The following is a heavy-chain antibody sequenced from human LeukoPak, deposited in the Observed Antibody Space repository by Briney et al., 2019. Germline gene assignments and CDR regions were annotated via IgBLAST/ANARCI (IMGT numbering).Heavy chain of an antibody. D-gene: IGHD2-21*02. Sequence: PGGSLRLSCTASGFTFGDYAMSWFRQAPGKGLEWVGFIRSKAYGGTTEYAASVKGRFTISRDDSKSIAYLQMNSLKTEDTDVYYCTRSIVVVTASADYWGQGTLVTVSS. V-gene: IGHV3-49*03. CDR3: TRSIVVVTASADY. J-gene: IGHJ4*02. CDR1: GFTFGDYA. CDR2: IRSKAYGGTT.